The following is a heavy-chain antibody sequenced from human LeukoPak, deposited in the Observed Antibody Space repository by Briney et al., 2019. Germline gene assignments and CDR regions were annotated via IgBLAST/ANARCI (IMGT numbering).Heavy chain of an antibody. J-gene: IGHJ6*03. CDR2: ISYDGSNK. Sequence: GGSLRLSCAASGFTFSSYAMHWVRQAPGKGLEWVAVISYDGSNKYYADSVKGRFTISRDNSKNTLYLQMNSLRAEGTAVYYCARGNIEEGYYYMDVWGKGTTVTVSS. CDR3: ARGNIEEGYYYMDV. V-gene: IGHV3-30*04. CDR1: GFTFSSYA.